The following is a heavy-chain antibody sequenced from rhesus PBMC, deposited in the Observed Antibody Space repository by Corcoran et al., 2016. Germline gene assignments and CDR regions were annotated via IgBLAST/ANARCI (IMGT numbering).Heavy chain of an antibody. CDR3: ARGGGYGYWYFDL. CDR2: IYGSGGST. D-gene: IGHD5-36*01. V-gene: IGHV4S2*01. Sequence: QVQLQESGPGLVKPSETLPLTCAVSGASISSNYWSWIRQAPGKGVEWIGRIYGSGGSTDYNPSLKSRVTISIDMSKNQFSLKLSSVTAADTAVYYCARGGGYGYWYFDLWGPGTPITISS. CDR1: GASISSNY. J-gene: IGHJ2*01.